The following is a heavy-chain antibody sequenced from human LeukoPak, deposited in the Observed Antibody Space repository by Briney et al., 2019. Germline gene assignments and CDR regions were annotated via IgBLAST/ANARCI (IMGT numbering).Heavy chain of an antibody. D-gene: IGHD3/OR15-3a*01. V-gene: IGHV4-34*01. CDR3: ARQRDYFFDY. Sequence: TSETLSLTCAVYGGSFSGYYWSWIRQPPGKGLEWIGEINHSGSTNYNPSLKSRVTMSVDTSKNQFSLKLTSVTAADTALYYCARQRDYFFDYWGQGTLVTVSS. J-gene: IGHJ4*02. CDR2: INHSGST. CDR1: GGSFSGYY.